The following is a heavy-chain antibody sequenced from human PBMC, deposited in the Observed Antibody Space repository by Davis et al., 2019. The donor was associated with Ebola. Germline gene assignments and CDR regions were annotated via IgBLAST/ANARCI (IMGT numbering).Heavy chain of an antibody. V-gene: IGHV2-5*02. CDR1: GFSLRTSGVG. Sequence: SGPTLVKPTQTLTLTCTFSGFSLRTSGVGVGWIRQPPGKALEWLALIFWDDDKRYSPSLKSRLIITKDTSKNQVVLTMTNVDPVATATYYCAHRDYKGFDYWGQGTLVTVSS. D-gene: IGHD4-11*01. CDR3: AHRDYKGFDY. J-gene: IGHJ4*02. CDR2: IFWDDDK.